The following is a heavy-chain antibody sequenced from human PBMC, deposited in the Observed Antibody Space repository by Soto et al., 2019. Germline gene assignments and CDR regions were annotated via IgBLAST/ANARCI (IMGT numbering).Heavy chain of an antibody. CDR2: IIPIFGTA. CDR1: GGTFSSYA. Sequence: SVKVSCKASGGTFSSYAISWVRQAPGQGLEWMGGIIPIFGTANYAQKFQGRVTITADESTSTAYMELSSLRSEDTAVYYCARDSKNYYDSSGRGRAFDYWGQGTLVTVS. D-gene: IGHD3-22*01. CDR3: ARDSKNYYDSSGRGRAFDY. V-gene: IGHV1-69*13. J-gene: IGHJ4*02.